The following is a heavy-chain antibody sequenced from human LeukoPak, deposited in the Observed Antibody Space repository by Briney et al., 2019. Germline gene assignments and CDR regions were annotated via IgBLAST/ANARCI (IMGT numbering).Heavy chain of an antibody. Sequence: GGSLRLSYAASGFTFSTYWMHWVRQAPGKGLVWVSRIKSDGSSIMYADSVRGRFTISRDNAKNTLYLQMNSLRAEDTAVYYCARDLDYGGRSNFDHWGQGTLVTVSS. CDR1: GFTFSTYW. J-gene: IGHJ4*02. CDR2: IKSDGSSI. CDR3: ARDLDYGGRSNFDH. V-gene: IGHV3-74*03. D-gene: IGHD4-23*01.